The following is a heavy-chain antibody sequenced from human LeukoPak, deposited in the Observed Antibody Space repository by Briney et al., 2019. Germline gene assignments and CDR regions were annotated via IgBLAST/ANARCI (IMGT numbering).Heavy chain of an antibody. CDR3: ARDVIPDGYNPPYFDY. J-gene: IGHJ4*02. Sequence: PSETLSLTCAVYGGSFSGYYWSWIRQPPGKGREWSGEINDSGSTNYNPSPKSRVTISVDTSKNQCSLKPSSASRADTAVYSCARDVIPDGYNPPYFDYWGQGTLVTVSS. CDR2: INDSGST. D-gene: IGHD5-24*01. V-gene: IGHV4-34*01. CDR1: GGSFSGYY.